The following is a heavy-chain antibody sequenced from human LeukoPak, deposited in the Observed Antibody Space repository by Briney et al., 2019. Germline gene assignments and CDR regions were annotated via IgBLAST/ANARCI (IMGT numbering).Heavy chain of an antibody. D-gene: IGHD5-24*01. Sequence: PGGSLRLSCAASGFTFSSYWMSWVRQAPGKGLEWVANIKQDGSGEYYADSVKGRFTISRDNSKNTLYLQMNSLRAEDTAVYYCAKASRDGYNWYFDYWGQGTLVTVSS. CDR3: AKASRDGYNWYFDY. J-gene: IGHJ4*02. CDR1: GFTFSSYW. V-gene: IGHV3-7*01. CDR2: IKQDGSGE.